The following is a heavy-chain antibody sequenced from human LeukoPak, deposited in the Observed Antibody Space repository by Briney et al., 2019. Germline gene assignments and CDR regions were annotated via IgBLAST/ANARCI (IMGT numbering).Heavy chain of an antibody. CDR1: GFTFSSYS. J-gene: IGHJ4*02. CDR2: ISSSSSYI. V-gene: IGHV3-21*01. D-gene: IGHD1-26*01. CDR3: ARIEGATPGEN. Sequence: GGSLRLSCAASGFTFSSYSMNWVRQAPGKGLEWVSSISSSSSYIYYADSVKGRFTISRDNAKNSLYLQVNSLRAEDTAVYYCARIEGATPGENWGQGTLVTVSS.